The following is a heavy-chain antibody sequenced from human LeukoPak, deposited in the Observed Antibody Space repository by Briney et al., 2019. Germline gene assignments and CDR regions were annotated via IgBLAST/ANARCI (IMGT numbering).Heavy chain of an antibody. CDR2: INHSGST. V-gene: IGHV4-34*01. J-gene: IGHJ4*02. D-gene: IGHD2-21*01. CDR1: GGSFSGYY. Sequence: KPSETLSLTCAVYGGSFSGYYWSWIRQPPGKGLEWIGEINHSGSTNYNPSLKSRVTISVDTSKNQFSLKLSSVTAADMAVYYCAREWVVIGYFDYWGQGTLVTVSS. CDR3: AREWVVIGYFDY.